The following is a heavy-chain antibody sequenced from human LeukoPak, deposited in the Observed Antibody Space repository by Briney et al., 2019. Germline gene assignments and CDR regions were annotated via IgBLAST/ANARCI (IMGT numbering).Heavy chain of an antibody. CDR3: ARHFTYSDIWSGLSVGSAFDI. V-gene: IGHV4-34*01. Sequence: PSETLSLTCAVYVGSFSEYFWSWIRQSPGTGLEGIGSVHYRGSTYYNPSLKSRGTISADTSKNQFSLKLTSVTAADTAVYFCARHFTYSDIWSGLSVGSAFDIWGQGT. J-gene: IGHJ3*02. CDR2: VHYRGST. D-gene: IGHD3-3*01. CDR1: VGSFSEYF.